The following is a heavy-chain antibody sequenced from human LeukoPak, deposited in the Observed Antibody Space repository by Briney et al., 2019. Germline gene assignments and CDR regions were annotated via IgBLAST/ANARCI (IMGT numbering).Heavy chain of an antibody. D-gene: IGHD4-23*01. J-gene: IGHJ6*03. CDR2: INPNSGGT. V-gene: IGHV1-2*02. CDR3: ARGTLNSGGNPWGYYYYYMDV. CDR1: GYTFTGYY. Sequence: ASVKVSCKASGYTFTGYYMHWVRQAPGQGLEWMGWINPNSGGTNYAQKVQGRVTMTRDTSISTAYMELSRLRSDDTAVYYCARGTLNSGGNPWGYYYYYMDVWSKGTTVTVSS.